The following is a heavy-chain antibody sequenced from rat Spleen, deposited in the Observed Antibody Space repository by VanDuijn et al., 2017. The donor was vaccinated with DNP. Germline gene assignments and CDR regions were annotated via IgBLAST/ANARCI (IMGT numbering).Heavy chain of an antibody. V-gene: IGHV3-1*01. Sequence: VQLQESGPGLVKPSQSLSLTCSVTGYSITSNYWGWIRKFPANNMEWLGHISNSGSTSYNPPRKSRFSITRDTSKNQFFLQVNSVRNEDTATYYCAIQLGVFDYWGQGVMVIISS. D-gene: IGHD5-1*01. CDR1: GYSITSNY. CDR3: AIQLGVFDY. J-gene: IGHJ2*01. CDR2: ISNSGST.